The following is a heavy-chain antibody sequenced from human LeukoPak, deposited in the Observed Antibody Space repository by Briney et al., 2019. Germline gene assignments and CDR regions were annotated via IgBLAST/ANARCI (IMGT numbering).Heavy chain of an antibody. CDR2: ISGSGGST. CDR1: RFTFSSYA. J-gene: IGHJ4*02. CDR3: AKSPRWITMIVVVTSYYFDY. V-gene: IGHV3-23*01. D-gene: IGHD3-22*01. Sequence: GGSLRLSCAASRFTFSSYAMSWVRQAPGKGLEWVSAISGSGGSTYYADSVKGRFTISRDNSKNTLYLQMNSLRAEDTAVYYCAKSPRWITMIVVVTSYYFDYWGQGTLVTVSS.